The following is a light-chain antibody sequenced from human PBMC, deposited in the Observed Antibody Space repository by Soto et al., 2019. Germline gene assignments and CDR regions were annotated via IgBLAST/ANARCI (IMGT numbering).Light chain of an antibody. CDR2: DAS. CDR1: QSVSSY. Sequence: EIVLTQSPATLSLSPGERATLSCRASQSVSSYLAWYQQKPGQAPRLLIYDASNSATGIPARFSGSGSGTDFTLTISSLEPEDLAVYYCQQRSNWLTFGGGTKVEIK. V-gene: IGKV3-11*01. CDR3: QQRSNWLT. J-gene: IGKJ4*01.